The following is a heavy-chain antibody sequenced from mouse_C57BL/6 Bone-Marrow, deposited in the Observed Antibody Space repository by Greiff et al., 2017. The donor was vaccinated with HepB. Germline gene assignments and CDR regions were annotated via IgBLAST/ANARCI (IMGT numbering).Heavy chain of an antibody. CDR3: TYYYGSSYEGDY. CDR2: IRLKSDNYAT. D-gene: IGHD1-1*01. Sequence: EVKLQESGGGLVQPGGSMKLSCVASGFTFSNYWMNWVRQSPEKGLEWVAQIRLKSDNYATHYAESVKGRFTISRDDSKSSVYLQMNNLRAEDTGIYYCTYYYGSSYEGDYWGQGTTLTVSS. CDR1: GFTFSNYW. J-gene: IGHJ2*01. V-gene: IGHV6-3*01.